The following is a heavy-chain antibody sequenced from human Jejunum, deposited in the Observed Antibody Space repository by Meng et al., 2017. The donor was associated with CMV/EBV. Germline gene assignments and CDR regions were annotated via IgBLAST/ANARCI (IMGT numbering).Heavy chain of an antibody. Sequence: GASGFTFPNAWMNWVRRAPGKGLEWVARIKSKRDGETTDYAAPVKGRFTISRDDSKNMLHLQMSSLQSEDTAVYYCITDDSGHDWGYWGQGTLVTVSS. CDR3: ITDDSGHDWGY. D-gene: IGHD5-12*01. V-gene: IGHV3-15*07. CDR1: GFTFPNAW. J-gene: IGHJ4*02. CDR2: IKSKRDGETT.